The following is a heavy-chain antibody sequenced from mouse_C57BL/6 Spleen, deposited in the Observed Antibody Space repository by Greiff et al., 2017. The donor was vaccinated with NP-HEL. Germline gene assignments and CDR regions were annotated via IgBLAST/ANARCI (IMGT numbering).Heavy chain of an antibody. CDR1: GYAFSSYW. D-gene: IGHD1-1*01. CDR3: ARRVTTVVGWYFDV. Sequence: VQLQQSGAELVKPGASVKISCKASGYAFSSYWMNWVKQRPGKGLEWIGQIYPGDGDTNYNGKFKGKATLTADKSSSTAYMQLSSLTSEDSAVYFCARRVTTVVGWYFDVWGTGTTVTVSS. CDR2: IYPGDGDT. J-gene: IGHJ1*03. V-gene: IGHV1-80*01.